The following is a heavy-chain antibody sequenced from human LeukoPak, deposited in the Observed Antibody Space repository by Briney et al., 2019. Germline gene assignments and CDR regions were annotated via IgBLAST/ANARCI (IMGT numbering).Heavy chain of an antibody. Sequence: PGGSLRLSCVASGFTFRSYWMHWVRQAPGKGLVWVSRINSDGSTTNYADSVKGRFTISRDNAKNTLYLQMNSLRAEDTAVYYCATEKFDYWGQGTLVTVSS. CDR2: INSDGSTT. V-gene: IGHV3-74*01. CDR1: GFTFRSYW. J-gene: IGHJ4*02. CDR3: ATEKFDY.